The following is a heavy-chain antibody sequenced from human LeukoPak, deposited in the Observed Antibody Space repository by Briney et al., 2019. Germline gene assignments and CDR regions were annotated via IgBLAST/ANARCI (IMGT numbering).Heavy chain of an antibody. J-gene: IGHJ6*03. CDR1: GFTFSSYA. D-gene: IGHD4-17*01. CDR3: ARGHDYGDYVFYYYYYYMDV. CDR2: ISSNGGST. V-gene: IGHV3-64*01. Sequence: PGGSLRLSCAASGFTFSSYAMHWVRQAPGKGLEYVSAISSNGGSTYYANSVKGRFTISRDNSKNTLYLQMGSLRAEDMAVYYCARGHDYGDYVFYYYYYYMDVWAKGPRSPSP.